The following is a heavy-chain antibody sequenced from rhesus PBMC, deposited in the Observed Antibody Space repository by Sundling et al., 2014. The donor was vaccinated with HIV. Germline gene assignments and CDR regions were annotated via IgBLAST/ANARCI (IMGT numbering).Heavy chain of an antibody. Sequence: QVQLQESGPGLVKPSETLSLTCAVSGGSISDYYYWNWIRQPPGKGLEWIGNIYGNGAITYYNPAFKSRVAISKDTSKNQFFLQLSSVTAADTAVYYCARHIYSNRYWRYLDLWGPSTPISISS. CDR3: ARHIYSNRYWRYLDL. CDR2: IYGNGAIT. V-gene: IGHV4S9*01. J-gene: IGHJ2*01. D-gene: IGHD5-36*02. CDR1: GGSISDYYY.